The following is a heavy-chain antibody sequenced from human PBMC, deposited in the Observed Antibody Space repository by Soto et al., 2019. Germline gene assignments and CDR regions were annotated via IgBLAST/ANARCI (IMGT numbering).Heavy chain of an antibody. V-gene: IGHV3-74*01. CDR2: MNSDGSNT. Sequence: EVQLVESGGALVQPGGSLRLSCAASGFTFSNYWMHWVRQAPGKGLVWISRMNSDGSNTVYADAVKGRFTISRDNAKHPLFVQMNSLRVEDTAVYYCATSKGGVSNGLTTYWGHGGMVTVSS. D-gene: IGHD3-22*01. J-gene: IGHJ4*01. CDR3: ATSKGGVSNGLTTY. CDR1: GFTFSNYW.